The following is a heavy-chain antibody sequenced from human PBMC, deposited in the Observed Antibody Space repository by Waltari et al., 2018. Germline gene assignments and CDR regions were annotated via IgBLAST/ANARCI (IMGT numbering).Heavy chain of an antibody. CDR3: AKEGNVVVVPAAIVDY. CDR2: ISVDGSNR. V-gene: IGHV3-30*02. D-gene: IGHD2-2*01. Sequence: QVHLVESGGGVVQPGGSLRLSRAASGFTFTSYGIHWVRQAPGRGLEWVAFISVDGSNRYYADSVKGRFTISRDNNENTLYLQMSSLRAEDTAVYYCAKEGNVVVVPAAIVDYWGQGTLVTVSS. CDR1: GFTFTSYG. J-gene: IGHJ4*02.